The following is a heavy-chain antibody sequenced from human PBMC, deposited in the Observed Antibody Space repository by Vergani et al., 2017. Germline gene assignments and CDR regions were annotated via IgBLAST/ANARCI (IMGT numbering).Heavy chain of an antibody. CDR3: ARNSGGYFRAFDI. Sequence: QVQLQESGPGLVKPSQTLSLTCTVSGGSISSGGYYWSWSRQHPGKGLEWIGYIYYSGSHYYNPSSKSLVTISVDTSKNQFSLKLSSVTASDTAVYYCARNSGGYFRAFDIWGQGTMVTVSS. D-gene: IGHD1-26*01. V-gene: IGHV4-31*01. J-gene: IGHJ3*02. CDR1: GGSISSGGYY. CDR2: IYYSGSH.